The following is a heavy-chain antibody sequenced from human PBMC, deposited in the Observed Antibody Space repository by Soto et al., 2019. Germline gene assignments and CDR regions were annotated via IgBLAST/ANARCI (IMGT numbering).Heavy chain of an antibody. CDR2: IYPGDSDT. CDR3: ARPRGYWSSTICSTSDY. V-gene: IGHV5-51*01. D-gene: IGHD2-2*01. CDR1: GYSFTSYW. Sequence: PVDALNISCEGSGYSFTSYWIGWVRQMPGKGLEWMGIIYPGDSDTRYSPSFQGQVTISADKSISTAYLQWSSLKAADTAMYYCARPRGYWSSTICSTSDYWGDGTRVT. J-gene: IGHJ4*01.